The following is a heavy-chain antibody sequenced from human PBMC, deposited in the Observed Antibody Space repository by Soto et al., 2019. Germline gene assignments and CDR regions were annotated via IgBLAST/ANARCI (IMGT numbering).Heavy chain of an antibody. J-gene: IGHJ4*02. CDR2: IYYTGNT. CDR3: ASGHDAYKVRY. V-gene: IGHV4-31*03. D-gene: IGHD1-1*01. CDR1: GGSISSGGTGSY. Sequence: QVQLQESGPGLVKPSQTLSLTCTVSGGSISSGGTGSYWTWIRQLPGKGLEWIGYIYYTGNTYYNPPLKSRPTISIDTSETQFSLKLTSVTAADTAVYLCASGHDAYKVRYWGQGTLVTVSS.